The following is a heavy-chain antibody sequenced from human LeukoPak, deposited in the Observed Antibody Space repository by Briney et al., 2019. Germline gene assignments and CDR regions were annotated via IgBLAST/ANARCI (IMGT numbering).Heavy chain of an antibody. CDR3: VREGGIAVAGPDCW. J-gene: IGHJ4*02. D-gene: IGHD6-19*01. Sequence: PGRSLRLSCAASGFIFSNYWMSWVRQAPGKGLEWVANIKQDGSEKHYVDSVKGRFSISRDNAKKSLYLRMSSLRAEDTALYYCVREGGIAVAGPDCWGGQGTLVTVSS. V-gene: IGHV3-7*05. CDR1: GFIFSNYW. CDR2: IKQDGSEK.